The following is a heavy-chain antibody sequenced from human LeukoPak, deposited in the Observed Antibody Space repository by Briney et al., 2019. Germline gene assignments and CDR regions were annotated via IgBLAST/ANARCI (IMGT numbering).Heavy chain of an antibody. CDR2: IKSDGSST. CDR1: GFTFNSHW. V-gene: IGHV3-74*01. J-gene: IGHJ3*02. D-gene: IGHD4-23*01. CDR3: ARVVASGNRAFDM. Sequence: GGSLRLSCAASGFTFNSHWMHWVRQAPGKGLVWVSRIKSDGSSTNYADSVKGRFTISRDNAKNTVYLQMNSLRDEDTAVYYCARVVASGNRAFDMWGQGTMVIVSS.